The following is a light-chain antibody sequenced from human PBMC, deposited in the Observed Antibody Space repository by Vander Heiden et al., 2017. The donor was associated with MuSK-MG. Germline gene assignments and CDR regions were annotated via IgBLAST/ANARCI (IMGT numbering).Light chain of an antibody. CDR3: SSYTTLTTLD. CDR2: DVS. CDR1: SNDVGGYNY. Sequence: QSALTQPASVSGSPGQSITISCTGTSNDVGGYNYVSWYQQHPGKAPKLMIYDVSSRPSGVSNRFSGSKSGNTASLTISGLQAEDEAHYFCSSYTTLTTLDFGTGTKVTVL. J-gene: IGLJ1*01. V-gene: IGLV2-14*03.